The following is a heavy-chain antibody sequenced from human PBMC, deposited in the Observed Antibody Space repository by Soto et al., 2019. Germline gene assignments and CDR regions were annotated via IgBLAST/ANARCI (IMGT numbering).Heavy chain of an antibody. J-gene: IGHJ5*02. Sequence: QVQLQESGPGLVKPSQTLSLTCTVSGGSISSGDYYWSWIRQPPGKGLAWNGYIYYSGSTYYNPSLKSRVTISVDTSKHQFSLKLSSVTAADTAVYYCARERPVGARLDPWGQGTLVTVSS. D-gene: IGHD6-6*01. CDR2: IYYSGST. V-gene: IGHV4-30-4*01. CDR1: GGSISSGDYY. CDR3: ARERPVGARLDP.